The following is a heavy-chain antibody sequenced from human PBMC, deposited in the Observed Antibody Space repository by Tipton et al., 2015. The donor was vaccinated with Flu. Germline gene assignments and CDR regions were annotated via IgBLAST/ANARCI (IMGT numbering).Heavy chain of an antibody. V-gene: IGHV4-34*01. CDR1: SGSFSGYF. D-gene: IGHD6-13*01. J-gene: IGHJ4*02. CDR2: INHSGST. CDR3: ARVRSSSWAGAFDD. Sequence: TLSLTCAVYSGSFSGYFWSWIRQPPGKGLEWIGEINHSGSTNYNPSLKSRVTISVDTSKNQFSLKLSSVTAADTAVYYCARVRSSSWAGAFDDWGQGTLVTVSS.